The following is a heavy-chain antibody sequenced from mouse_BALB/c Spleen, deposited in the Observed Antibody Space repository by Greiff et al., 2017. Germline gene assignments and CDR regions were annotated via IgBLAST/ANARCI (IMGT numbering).Heavy chain of an antibody. V-gene: IGHV1-55*01. CDR2: IYPGSGST. D-gene: IGHD2-1*01. J-gene: IGHJ4*01. Sequence: VQLQQSGAELVKPGTSVKLSCKASGYNFTSYWINWVKLRPGQGLEWIGDIYPGSGSTNYNEKFKSKATLTVDTSSSTAYMQLSSLASEDSALYYCARSPFYYGNYYAMDYWGQGTSVTVSS. CDR3: ARSPFYYGNYYAMDY. CDR1: GYNFTSYW.